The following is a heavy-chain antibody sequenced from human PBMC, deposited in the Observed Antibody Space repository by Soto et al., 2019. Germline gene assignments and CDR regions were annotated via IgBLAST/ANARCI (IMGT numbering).Heavy chain of an antibody. J-gene: IGHJ4*02. CDR1: GFTFSSYA. V-gene: IGHV3-30-3*01. CDR3: ASPEVAVAGTHWGIDY. D-gene: IGHD6-19*01. CDR2: ISYDGSNK. Sequence: PGGSLRLSXAASGFTFSSYAMHWVRQAPGKGLEWVAVISYDGSNKYYADSVKGRFTISRDNSKNTLYLQMNSLRAEDTAVYYCASPEVAVAGTHWGIDYWGQGTLVTVSS.